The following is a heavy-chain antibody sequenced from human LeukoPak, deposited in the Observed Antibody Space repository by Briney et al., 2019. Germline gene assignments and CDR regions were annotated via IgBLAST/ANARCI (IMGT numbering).Heavy chain of an antibody. CDR2: VNWNGGT. CDR1: GFNFDDYG. Sequence: GESLKISCAASGFNFDDYGMSWVRQAPGKGLEWVSGVNWNGGTGYADSVRGRYTISRDNAENSLSLQMNSLRAEDTALYYCARGTKSRYYYYGMDVWGQGTTVTVSS. J-gene: IGHJ6*02. V-gene: IGHV3-20*04. CDR3: ARGTKSRYYYYGMDV.